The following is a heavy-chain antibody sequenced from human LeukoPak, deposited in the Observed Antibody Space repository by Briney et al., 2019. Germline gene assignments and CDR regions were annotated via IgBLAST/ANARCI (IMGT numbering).Heavy chain of an antibody. CDR2: IYWDDDK. D-gene: IGHD1-20*01. CDR1: GFSLSTNGVG. V-gene: IGHV2-5*02. CDR3: AHGGVTGTKY. Sequence: SGPTLVKPTQTLTLTCTFSGFSLSTNGVGVGWIRQPPGKALEWLALIYWDDDKRYSPSLKTRLSITKYTSKNQVVLTMTNMGPVDTATYYCAHGGVTGTKYWGQGTLVTVSS. J-gene: IGHJ4*02.